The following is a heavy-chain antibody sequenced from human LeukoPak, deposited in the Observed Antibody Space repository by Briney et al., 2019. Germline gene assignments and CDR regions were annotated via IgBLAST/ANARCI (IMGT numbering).Heavy chain of an antibody. CDR3: AIPLRNSNYYFDY. CDR1: GFTFSDYS. J-gene: IGHJ4*02. CDR2: ISSSSSTI. D-gene: IGHD4-11*01. Sequence: GGSLRLSCAASGFTFSDYSMNWVRQAPGKGLEWVSYISSSSSTIYYADSVKGRFTISRDNAKNSLYLQMSSLRDEDTAVYYCAIPLRNSNYYFDYWGQGTLVTVSS. V-gene: IGHV3-48*02.